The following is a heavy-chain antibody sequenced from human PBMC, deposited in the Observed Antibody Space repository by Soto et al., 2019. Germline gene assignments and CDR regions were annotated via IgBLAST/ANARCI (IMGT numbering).Heavy chain of an antibody. CDR3: AKDGNPIPYLTGYYRLGWFDP. D-gene: IGHD3-9*01. J-gene: IGHJ5*02. CDR1: GFTFSSYA. CDR2: ISGSGGST. Sequence: EVQLLESGGGLVQPGGSLRLSCAASGFTFSSYAMSWVRQAPGKGLELVSAISGSGGSTYYADSVKGRFTISRDNSKNTLYLQINSLRAEDTAVYYCAKDGNPIPYLTGYYRLGWFDPWGQGTLVTVSS. V-gene: IGHV3-23*01.